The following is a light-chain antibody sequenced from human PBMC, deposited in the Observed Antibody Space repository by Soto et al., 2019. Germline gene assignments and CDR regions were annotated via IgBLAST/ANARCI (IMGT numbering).Light chain of an antibody. V-gene: IGKV3-11*01. CDR2: DAS. CDR3: QQRSKMPLT. Sequence: EIVLTQSPATLSLSPGERATLSCRASQSVNSNYLAWYQQKPGQAPRLLIYDASNRATGIPARFSGTGSETDFTLTISSLEPEDFAIYYCQQRSKMPLTFGHGTKVDIK. CDR1: QSVNSNY. J-gene: IGKJ1*01.